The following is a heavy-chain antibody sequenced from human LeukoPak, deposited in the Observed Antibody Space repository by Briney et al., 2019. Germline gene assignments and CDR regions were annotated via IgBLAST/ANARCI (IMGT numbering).Heavy chain of an antibody. Sequence: PGRSLRLSGAASGFTFISYGMHWVRQAPGKGLEWVAVISYDGSNKYYADSVKGRFTISRDNSKNTLYLQMNTLRAEDTAVYYCARASGRFDWLSMYYFDYWGQGTLVTVSS. CDR3: ARASGRFDWLSMYYFDY. V-gene: IGHV3-30*03. J-gene: IGHJ4*02. D-gene: IGHD3-9*01. CDR1: GFTFISYG. CDR2: ISYDGSNK.